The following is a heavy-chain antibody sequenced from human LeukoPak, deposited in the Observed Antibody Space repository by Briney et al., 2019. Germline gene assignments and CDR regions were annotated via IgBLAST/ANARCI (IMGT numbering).Heavy chain of an antibody. CDR3: ARGMRDAFDI. J-gene: IGHJ3*02. CDR2: MNPNSGNT. V-gene: IGHV1-8*03. CDR1: GYTFTNYY. Sequence: ASVKVSCKASGYTFTNYYIHWVRQAPGQGLEWMGWMNPNSGNTGYAQKFQGRVTSTRNTSTGTAYMELSSLRSDDTAVYYCARGMRDAFDIWGQGTMVTVSS.